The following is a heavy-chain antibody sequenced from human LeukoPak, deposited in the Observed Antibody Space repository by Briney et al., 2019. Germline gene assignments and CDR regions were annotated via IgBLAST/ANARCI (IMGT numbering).Heavy chain of an antibody. CDR1: GFTFSVYA. Sequence: GGSLRLSCAASGFTFSVYAMSWLRQPPGKGLEWVSTINANSISTSYAASVRGRFTISRDNAKDTLYLQLNTLRADDTATYYCAKPIRGGLAVTAVWFRPWGQGTLVVVSS. D-gene: IGHD6-19*01. CDR3: AKPIRGGLAVTAVWFRP. J-gene: IGHJ5*01. V-gene: IGHV3-23*01. CDR2: INANSIST.